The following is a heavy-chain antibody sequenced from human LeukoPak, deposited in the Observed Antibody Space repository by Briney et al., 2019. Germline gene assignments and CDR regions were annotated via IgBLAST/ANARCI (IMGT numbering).Heavy chain of an antibody. Sequence: GGSLRLSCAASGFTFSSYSMDWVRQAPGKGLEWVSYISSSSSTIYYADSVKGRFTISRDNAKNSQYLQINSLRVEDTAVYYCARSGSDFDCWGQGTLVSVSS. J-gene: IGHJ4*02. CDR3: ARSGSDFDC. D-gene: IGHD1-26*01. CDR2: ISSSSSTI. CDR1: GFTFSSYS. V-gene: IGHV3-48*01.